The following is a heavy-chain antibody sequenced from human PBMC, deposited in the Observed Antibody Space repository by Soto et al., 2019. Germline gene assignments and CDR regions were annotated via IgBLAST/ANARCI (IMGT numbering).Heavy chain of an antibody. CDR2: IYWDGDK. Sequence: QITLKESGPTLVKPTQTLTLTCTFSGFSLSTSGVGVGWIRQPPGKALEWLGHIYWDGDKRYSPSLKSRLTITKDTSKNQVVLTMTNMDPVDTASYYCVQYRYGNFHYLGQGALVTVSS. D-gene: IGHD5-18*01. CDR1: GFSLSTSGVG. J-gene: IGHJ4*02. V-gene: IGHV2-5*02. CDR3: VQYRYGNFHY.